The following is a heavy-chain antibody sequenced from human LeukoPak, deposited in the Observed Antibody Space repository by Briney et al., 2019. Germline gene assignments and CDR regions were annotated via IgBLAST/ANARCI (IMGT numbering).Heavy chain of an antibody. V-gene: IGHV3-9*01. CDR3: AKGSGYTSSRYYMDV. D-gene: IGHD6-13*01. CDR1: GFTFDDYA. J-gene: IGHJ6*03. Sequence: GGSLRLSCAASGFTFDDYAMHWVRQAPGKGLEWVSGISWNRDGIGYADSVKGRFTISRDNAKNSLYLQMNSLRAEDTALYYCAKGSGYTSSRYYMDVWGKGTTVTVSS. CDR2: ISWNRDGI.